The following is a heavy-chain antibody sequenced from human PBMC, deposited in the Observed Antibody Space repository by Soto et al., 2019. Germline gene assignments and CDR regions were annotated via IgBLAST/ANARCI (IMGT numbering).Heavy chain of an antibody. CDR1: GFTFSNYE. D-gene: IGHD6-19*01. J-gene: IGHJ4*02. V-gene: IGHV3-48*03. CDR3: ARGMYTSGSFDY. CDR2: ITSSGSNI. Sequence: VGSLRLSCAASGFTFSNYELNWVRQAPGKGLEWLSYITSSGSNIYYADSVQGRFTISRDNAKNSLYLQMNSLRAEDTAVYYCARGMYTSGSFDYWGQGTLVTVS.